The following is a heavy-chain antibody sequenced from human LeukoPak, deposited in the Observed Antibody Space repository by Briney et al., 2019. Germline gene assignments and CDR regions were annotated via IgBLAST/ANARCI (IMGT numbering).Heavy chain of an antibody. D-gene: IGHD2-21*02. Sequence: GASVKVSCKASGYTFSSYYVHWVRQAPGQGLEWMGMIIPSDGFTSYAQKFQGRVTMTRDMSTSTVYMELRSLRSDDTAVYFCARALQVTAIHRFDYWGQGTLVTVSS. CDR1: GYTFSSYY. CDR2: IIPSDGFT. J-gene: IGHJ4*02. CDR3: ARALQVTAIHRFDY. V-gene: IGHV1-46*01.